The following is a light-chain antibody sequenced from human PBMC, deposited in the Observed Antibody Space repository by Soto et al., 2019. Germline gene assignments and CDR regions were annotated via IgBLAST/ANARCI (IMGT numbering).Light chain of an antibody. Sequence: DIQMTQSPSSLSGSLGDRYTITCRASQGIGVYLAWFQQRPGRVPSLLIYAASTLQSGVPSRFSGSGSGTDFTLTISSLQPEDVAAYYCQKYNSPPLTFGGGTKVEIK. J-gene: IGKJ4*01. V-gene: IGKV1-27*01. CDR1: QGIGVY. CDR3: QKYNSPPLT. CDR2: AAS.